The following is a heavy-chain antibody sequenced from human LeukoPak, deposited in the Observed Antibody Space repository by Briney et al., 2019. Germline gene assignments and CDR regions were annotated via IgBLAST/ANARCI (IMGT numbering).Heavy chain of an antibody. D-gene: IGHD2-2*01. CDR1: GGTFSSYA. J-gene: IGHJ6*03. CDR3: AYCSSTSCHYYYYYMDV. Sequence: GASVKVSCKAPGGTFSSYAISWVRQAPGQGLEWMGGIIPIFGTANYAQKFQGRVTITADESTSTAYMELSSLRSEDTAVYYCAYCSSTSCHYYYYYMDVWGKGTTVTISS. V-gene: IGHV1-69*13. CDR2: IIPIFGTA.